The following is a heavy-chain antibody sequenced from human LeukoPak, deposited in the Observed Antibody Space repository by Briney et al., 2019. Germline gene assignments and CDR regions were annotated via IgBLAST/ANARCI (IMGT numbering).Heavy chain of an antibody. CDR2: IIPIFGTA. D-gene: IGHD3-16*01. Sequence: SVKVSCKASGYTFTSYYMHWVRQAPGQGLEWMGGIIPIFGTANYAQKFQGRVTITADKSTSTAYMELSSLRSEDTAVYYCARAPRLGELRGIWGQGTMVTVSS. CDR3: ARAPRLGELRGI. CDR1: GYTFTSYY. J-gene: IGHJ3*02. V-gene: IGHV1-69*06.